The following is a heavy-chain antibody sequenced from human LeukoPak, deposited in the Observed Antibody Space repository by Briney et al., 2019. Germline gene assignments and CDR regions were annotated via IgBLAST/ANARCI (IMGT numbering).Heavy chain of an antibody. CDR1: GGSISSSSYY. J-gene: IGHJ4*02. Sequence: SETLSLTCTVSGGSISSSSYYWGWIRQPPGTGLEWIGSIYYSGSTYYNPSLKSRVTISVDTSKNQFSLKLSSVTAADTAVYYCWGQGSWYEDYWGQGTLVTVSS. V-gene: IGHV4-39*01. CDR2: IYYSGST. CDR3: WGQGSWYEDY. D-gene: IGHD6-13*01.